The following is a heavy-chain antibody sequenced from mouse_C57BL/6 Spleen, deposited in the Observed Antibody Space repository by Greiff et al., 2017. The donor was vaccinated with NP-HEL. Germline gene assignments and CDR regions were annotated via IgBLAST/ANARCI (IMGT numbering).Heavy chain of an antibody. CDR2: ISYDGSN. J-gene: IGHJ4*01. CDR1: GYSITSGYY. CDR3: ARSYSNYDYYAMDY. D-gene: IGHD2-5*01. V-gene: IGHV3-6*01. Sequence: VQLQQSGPGLVKPSQSLSLTCSVTGYSITSGYYWNWIRQFPGNKLEWMGYISYDGSNNYNPSLKHRITITRDTTKNQFFLKLNSVTTEDTATYYCARSYSNYDYYAMDYWGQGTSVTVSS.